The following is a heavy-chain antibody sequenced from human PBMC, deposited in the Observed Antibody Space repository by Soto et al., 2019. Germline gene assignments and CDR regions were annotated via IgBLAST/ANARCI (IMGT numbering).Heavy chain of an antibody. CDR3: ARVGYPGVYCYYMAV. J-gene: IGHJ6*03. CDR2: MNPNSGNT. CDR1: GYTFTSYD. D-gene: IGHD3-16*02. V-gene: IGHV1-8*01. Sequence: GASVKVSCKASGYTFTSYDINWVRQATGQGLEWMGWMNPNSGNTGYAQKFQGRVTMTRNTSISTAYMELSSLRSEDTAVYYCARVGYPGVYCYYMAVWGKGTTVTVSS.